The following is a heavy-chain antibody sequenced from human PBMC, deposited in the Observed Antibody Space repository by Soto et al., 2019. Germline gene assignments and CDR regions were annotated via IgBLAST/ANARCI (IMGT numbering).Heavy chain of an antibody. J-gene: IGHJ4*02. CDR2: ISKNGDET. D-gene: IGHD3-10*02. Sequence: VQLLESGGALVQPGGSLRLSCAASGFTFSTYAMSWVRQAPGKGLEWVSVISKNGDETYYADSVKGRFTISRDSSNNRLYLRMSSLRVEDTAVYYCASYVRGPDFYLGSWGQGTLVTVSS. CDR1: GFTFSTYA. CDR3: ASYVRGPDFYLGS. V-gene: IGHV3-23*01.